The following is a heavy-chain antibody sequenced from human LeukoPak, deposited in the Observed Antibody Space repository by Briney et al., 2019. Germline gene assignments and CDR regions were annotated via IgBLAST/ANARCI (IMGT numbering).Heavy chain of an antibody. CDR3: AKRGYGSGSYYNDAYVDY. CDR1: GFTFSSYS. J-gene: IGHJ4*02. D-gene: IGHD3-10*01. Sequence: PGGSLRLSCAASGFTFSSYSMNWVRQAPGKGLEFVSHISSNGATTYYADSVKGRFTISRDNSKNTLYLQMSSLRAEDTAVYYCAKRGYGSGSYYNDAYVDYWGQGTLVTVSS. V-gene: IGHV3-64D*06. CDR2: ISSNGATT.